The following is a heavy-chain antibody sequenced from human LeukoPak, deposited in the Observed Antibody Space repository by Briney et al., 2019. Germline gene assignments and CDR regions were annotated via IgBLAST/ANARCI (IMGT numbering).Heavy chain of an antibody. J-gene: IGHJ6*02. Sequence: ASVTVSCTASGYTFTNYAINWVRQAPGQGLEWMGWINTNTGNPTYVQGFTGRFVFSLDTSVSTAYVEISSLKAEDTAVYYCARARYCIGSTCPAGYYGMDVWGQGTTVTVSS. CDR2: INTNTGNP. V-gene: IGHV7-4-1*02. D-gene: IGHD2-15*01. CDR1: GYTFTNYA. CDR3: ARARYCIGSTCPAGYYGMDV.